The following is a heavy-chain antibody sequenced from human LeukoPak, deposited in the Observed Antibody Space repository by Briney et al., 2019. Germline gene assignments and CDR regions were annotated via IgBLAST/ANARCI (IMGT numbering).Heavy chain of an antibody. Sequence: LAGGSLRLSCAASGFTFSSYSMNWVRQAPGKGLEWISYISSTGTTIYYADSVKGRFTISRDNAKNSLYLQMSSLRAEDTALYYCAKDRQITHTGSYPADHWGQGTLVTVSS. CDR2: ISSTGTTI. CDR3: AKDRQITHTGSYPADH. J-gene: IGHJ4*02. D-gene: IGHD1-26*01. V-gene: IGHV3-48*01. CDR1: GFTFSSYS.